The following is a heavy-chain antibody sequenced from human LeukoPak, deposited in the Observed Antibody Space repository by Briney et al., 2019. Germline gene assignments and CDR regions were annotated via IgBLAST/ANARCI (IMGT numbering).Heavy chain of an antibody. CDR1: GFPFSDYY. V-gene: IGHV3-11*04. J-gene: IGHJ6*03. CDR3: ARAMGYYYMDV. Sequence: LRLSCADSGFPFSDYYMSWIRQAPGKGLGGVSYISNSGGAIYYAASVKGRFTISRDHAKNSLYLQMNSLRAEDTAVYYCARAMGYYYMDVWGKGTTVTVSS. CDR2: ISNSGGAI. D-gene: IGHD3-10*01.